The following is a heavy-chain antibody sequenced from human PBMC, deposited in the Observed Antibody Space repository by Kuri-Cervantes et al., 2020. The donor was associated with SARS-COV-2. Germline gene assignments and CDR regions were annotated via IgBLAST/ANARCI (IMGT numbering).Heavy chain of an antibody. CDR1: GFTFSSYD. CDR3: ARTVTGSGEQWQHDY. Sequence: GGSLRLSCAACGFTFSSYDMHWVRQATGKGLEWVSAIGTAGDTYYPGSVKGQFTISRENAKNSLYLQMNSLRAEDTAVYYCARTVTGSGEQWQHDYWGQGTLVTVSS. V-gene: IGHV3-13*03. D-gene: IGHD6-19*01. CDR2: IGTAGDT. J-gene: IGHJ4*02.